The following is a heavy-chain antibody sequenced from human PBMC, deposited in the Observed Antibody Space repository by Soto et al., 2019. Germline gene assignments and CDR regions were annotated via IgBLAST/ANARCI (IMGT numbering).Heavy chain of an antibody. CDR1: GGSIINYY. Sequence: QVQLQESGPGLVKPSETLSLTCTVSGGSIINYYWSWIRQPRGKGLASIGDIYYRGSTSYSPSLEVRGTRTVATAQSTFYRGLTSVPAADTAVYYCARGRYCRGGSCNSGFYYYAMDVWGQGTPVTVSS. J-gene: IGHJ6*02. V-gene: IGHV4-59*01. CDR3: ARGRYCRGGSCNSGFYYYAMDV. D-gene: IGHD2-15*01. CDR2: IYYRGST.